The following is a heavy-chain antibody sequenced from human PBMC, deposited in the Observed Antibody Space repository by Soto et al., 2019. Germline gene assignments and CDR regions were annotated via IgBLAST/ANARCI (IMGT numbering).Heavy chain of an antibody. CDR1: GFTFSNFG. J-gene: IGHJ4*02. CDR3: VKGSEVARQELDH. D-gene: IGHD2-15*01. Sequence: QVQLVESGGGVVQPGRSPRLSCAASGFTFSNFGMHWVRQAPGKGLEWVAAISPDGGDKYYSHSVKDRFTISRDNSKNTLFLQRNSLRVEDTAVYYCVKGSEVARQELDHWGQGILVTVSS. V-gene: IGHV3-30*18. CDR2: ISPDGGDK.